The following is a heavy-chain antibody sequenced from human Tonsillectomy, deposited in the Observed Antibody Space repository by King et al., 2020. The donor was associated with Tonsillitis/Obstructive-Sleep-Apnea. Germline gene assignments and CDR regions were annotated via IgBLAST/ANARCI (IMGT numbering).Heavy chain of an antibody. D-gene: IGHD6-13*01. V-gene: IGHV4-39*01. J-gene: IGHJ6*03. CDR1: GGAIRSSYY. CDR2: IYYNGST. CDR3: ARLLYSSSWSHGYYYMDV. Sequence: QLQLQESGPGLVKPSETLSLSCTVSGGAIRSSYYWGWIRQPPGKGLEWIGNIYYNGSTSYNPSLKSRVTISVDTSKNQFPLKVSSVTASDTAVYYCARLLYSSSWSHGYYYMDVWGKGTTVTVSS.